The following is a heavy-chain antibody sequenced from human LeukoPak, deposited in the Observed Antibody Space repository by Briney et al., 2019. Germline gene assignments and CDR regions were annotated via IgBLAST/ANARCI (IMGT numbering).Heavy chain of an antibody. CDR3: ARDAKWLDY. J-gene: IGHJ4*02. Sequence: GASVKVSCKASGYTFISYGMSWVRQAPGQGLEWMGWINTYNGNTNYAQKLQGRVTITADKSTSTAYMELSSLRSEDTAVYYCARDAKWLDYWGQGTLVTVSS. D-gene: IGHD5-12*01. V-gene: IGHV1-18*01. CDR1: GYTFISYG. CDR2: INTYNGNT.